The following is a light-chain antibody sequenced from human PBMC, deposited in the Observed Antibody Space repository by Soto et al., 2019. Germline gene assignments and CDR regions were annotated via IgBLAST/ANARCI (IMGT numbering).Light chain of an antibody. CDR1: QTISSW. J-gene: IGKJ1*01. CDR2: KAS. V-gene: IGKV1-5*03. Sequence: DIQMTQSPSTLSGSVGDSVTITCRASQTISSWLAWYQQKPGKAPKLLIYKASTLKSGVPSRFSGSGSGTEFTLTISSLQPDDFATYYCQHYNSYSEAFGQGTYV. CDR3: QHYNSYSEA.